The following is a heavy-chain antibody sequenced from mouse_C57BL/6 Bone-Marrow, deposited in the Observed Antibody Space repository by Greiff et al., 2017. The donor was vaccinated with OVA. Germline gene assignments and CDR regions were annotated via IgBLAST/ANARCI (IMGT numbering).Heavy chain of an antibody. CDR2: INYDGSST. J-gene: IGHJ1*03. D-gene: IGHD1-1*01. Sequence: EVMLVESEGGLVQPGSSMKLSCTASGFTFSDYYMAWVRQVPEKGLEWVANINYDGSSTYYLDSLKSRFIISRDNAKNILYLQMSSLKSEDTATYYCARESSAYYGSSHWYFDVWGTGTTVTVSS. CDR3: ARESSAYYGSSHWYFDV. V-gene: IGHV5-16*01. CDR1: GFTFSDYY.